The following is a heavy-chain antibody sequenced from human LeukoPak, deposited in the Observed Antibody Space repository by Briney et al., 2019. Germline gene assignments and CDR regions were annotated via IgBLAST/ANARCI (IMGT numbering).Heavy chain of an antibody. CDR1: GSTFSSYA. V-gene: IGHV3-23*01. CDR3: AASPDYYDSSGYSYYFDY. D-gene: IGHD3-22*01. J-gene: IGHJ4*02. CDR2: IGASGGST. Sequence: GGSLRLSCATSGSTFSSYAMSWVRQAPGKGLEWVSGIGASGGSTYYADSVKGRFTISRDNSKNTLYLQMNSLRTEDTAVYYCAASPDYYDSSGYSYYFDYWGQGTLVTVSS.